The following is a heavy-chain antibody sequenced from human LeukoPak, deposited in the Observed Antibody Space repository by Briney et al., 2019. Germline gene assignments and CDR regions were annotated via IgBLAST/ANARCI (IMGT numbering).Heavy chain of an antibody. V-gene: IGHV1-69*05. CDR2: IIPIYGTG. CDR3: AREIISGYFQH. D-gene: IGHD6-25*01. J-gene: IGHJ1*01. CDR1: GCTFISYP. Sequence: SVKVSCQASGCTFISYPISWVRQAPAQGLEWMGGIIPIYGTGDYAQKFQGRVTITTDESKSTDYMELSSLRSEDTAVYYCAREIISGYFQHWGQGTLVTVSS.